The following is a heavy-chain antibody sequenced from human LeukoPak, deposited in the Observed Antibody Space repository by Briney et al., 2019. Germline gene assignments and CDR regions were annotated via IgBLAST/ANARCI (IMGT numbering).Heavy chain of an antibody. V-gene: IGHV4-59*08. J-gene: IGHJ3*02. CDR1: GGSISSYY. D-gene: IGHD3-22*01. Sequence: SETLSLTCTVSGGSISSYYWSWIRQPPGKGLEWIGYIYYSGSTNYNPSLKSRVTISVDTSKNQFSLKLSSATAADTAVYYCARRTDYYDSSGYSVAFDIWGQGTMVTVSS. CDR3: ARRTDYYDSSGYSVAFDI. CDR2: IYYSGST.